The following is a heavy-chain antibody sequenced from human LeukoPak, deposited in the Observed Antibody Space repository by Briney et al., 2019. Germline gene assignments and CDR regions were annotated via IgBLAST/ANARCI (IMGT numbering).Heavy chain of an antibody. Sequence: ASVTVSFKASGYTFTGYYMHWVRQAPGQGLEWMGWINPNSGGTNYAQKFQGRVTMTRDTSISTAYMELSRLRSDDTAVYYCARDVDTYYYDSSGYYYHYWGQGTLVTVSS. CDR3: ARDVDTYYYDSSGYYYHY. CDR1: GYTFTGYY. D-gene: IGHD3-22*01. V-gene: IGHV1-2*02. J-gene: IGHJ4*02. CDR2: INPNSGGT.